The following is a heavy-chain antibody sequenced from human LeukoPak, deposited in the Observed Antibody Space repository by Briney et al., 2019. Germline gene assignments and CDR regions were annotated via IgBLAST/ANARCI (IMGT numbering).Heavy chain of an antibody. CDR1: GGSFSSYY. V-gene: IGHV4-59*01. J-gene: IGHJ2*01. CDR2: IYYSGST. CDR3: ARVNDSSWGYWYFDL. Sequence: SETLSLTCTVSGGSFSSYYWGWIRQPPGKGLEWIGYIYYSGSTNYNPSLKSRVTISVDTSKNQFSLKLSSVTAADTAVYYCARVNDSSWGYWYFDLWGRGTLVTVSS. D-gene: IGHD6-13*01.